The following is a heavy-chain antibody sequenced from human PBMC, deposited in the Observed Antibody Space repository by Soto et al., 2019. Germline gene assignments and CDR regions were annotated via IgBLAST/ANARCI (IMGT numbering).Heavy chain of an antibody. Sequence: GGSLRLSCAASGFTFSSYGMNWVRPAPGKRLKWVTVISYDGSNKYYADSVKGRFTISRDNSKNLLYLQMNSLRAEDTAVYYCAKDLRDDYGPGHYYGMDVWGQGTTVTVSS. D-gene: IGHD4-17*01. CDR2: ISYDGSNK. CDR3: AKDLRDDYGPGHYYGMDV. CDR1: GFTFSSYG. J-gene: IGHJ6*02. V-gene: IGHV3-30*18.